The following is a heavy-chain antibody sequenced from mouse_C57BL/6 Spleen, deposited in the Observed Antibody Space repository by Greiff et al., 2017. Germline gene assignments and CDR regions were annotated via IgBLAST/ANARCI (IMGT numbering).Heavy chain of an antibody. V-gene: IGHV1-52*01. D-gene: IGHD2-3*01. CDR3: ARFDGYYVDFDV. CDR2: IDPSDSET. J-gene: IGHJ1*03. Sequence: QVQLKQPGAELVRPGSSVKLSCKASGYTFTSYWMHWVKQRPIQGLEWIGNIDPSDSETHYNQKFKDKATLTVDKSSSTAYMQLSSLTSEDSAVYYCARFDGYYVDFDVWGTGTTVTVSS. CDR1: GYTFTSYW.